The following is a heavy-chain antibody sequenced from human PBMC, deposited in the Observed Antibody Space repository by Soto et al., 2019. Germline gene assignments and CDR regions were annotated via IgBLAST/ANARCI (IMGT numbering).Heavy chain of an antibody. D-gene: IGHD6-13*01. CDR1: GGSFSGYY. J-gene: IGHJ4*02. V-gene: IGHV4-34*01. CDR3: ARVSIAAAGDFDY. CDR2: INHSGST. Sequence: SETLSLTCAVYGGSFSGYYWSWIRQPPGKGLEWIGEINHSGSTNYNPSLKSRVTISVDTSKNQFSLKLSSVTAADTAVYYCARVSIAAAGDFDYWGQGTLVTVSS.